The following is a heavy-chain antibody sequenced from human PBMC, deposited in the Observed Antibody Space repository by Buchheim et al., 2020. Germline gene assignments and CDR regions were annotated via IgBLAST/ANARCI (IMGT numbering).Heavy chain of an antibody. CDR3: AYSALYSGYDSPLDY. CDR1: GFSFSSFA. J-gene: IGHJ4*02. D-gene: IGHD5-12*01. CDR2: TSGSGVST. Sequence: EVQLLESGGGLVQPGGSLRLSCAASGFSFSSFAMTWVRQAPGKGLEWVSATSGSGVSTYYADSVKGRFTISRDNSKKRLYLQMNSLRAEDTAVYYCAYSALYSGYDSPLDYWGQGTL. V-gene: IGHV3-23*01.